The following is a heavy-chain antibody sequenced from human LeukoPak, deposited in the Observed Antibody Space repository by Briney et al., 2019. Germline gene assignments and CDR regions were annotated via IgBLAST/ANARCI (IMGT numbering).Heavy chain of an antibody. CDR3: ARDEAGARFGAYYMDV. J-gene: IGHJ6*03. CDR2: ICNSGST. Sequence: SETLSLTCTGSGGAISGGAYCWSWIRQHPGKGLEWIGLICNSGSTDYNPSLKTRATISVDMSNSQFSLKLRSVPAADTAVYYCARDEAGARFGAYYMDVWGKGTTVTVSS. D-gene: IGHD3-10*01. V-gene: IGHV4-31*03. CDR1: GGAISGGAYC.